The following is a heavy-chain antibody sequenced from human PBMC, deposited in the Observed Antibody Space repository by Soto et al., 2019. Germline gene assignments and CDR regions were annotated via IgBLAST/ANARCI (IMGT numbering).Heavy chain of an antibody. CDR1: GFTFSDYY. D-gene: IGHD1-26*01. CDR2: ISSSGSTI. Sequence: GGSLRLSCAASGFTFSDYYMSWIRQAPGKGLEWVSYISSSGSTIYYADSVKGRFTISRDNAKNSLYLQVNSLRAEDTAVYYCARDGKDLGYYYYYYGMDVWGQGTTVTVSS. CDR3: ARDGKDLGYYYYYYGMDV. V-gene: IGHV3-11*01. J-gene: IGHJ6*02.